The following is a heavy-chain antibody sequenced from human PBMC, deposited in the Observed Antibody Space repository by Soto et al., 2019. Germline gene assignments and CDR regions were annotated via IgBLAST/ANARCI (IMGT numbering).Heavy chain of an antibody. CDR2: MGYNGFT. CDR1: GGPMNNYY. D-gene: IGHD3-10*01. Sequence: QVQLQESGPGLVKPSETLSLTCTISGGPMNNYYCSWFRQPRGQGLEWIGYMGYNGFTRYNPSLRSRVAISRDTAKTQFSLNLSSVTAADTALYYCARQGFGELHGLVDVWGQGITVTVSS. J-gene: IGHJ6*02. CDR3: ARQGFGELHGLVDV. V-gene: IGHV4-59*08.